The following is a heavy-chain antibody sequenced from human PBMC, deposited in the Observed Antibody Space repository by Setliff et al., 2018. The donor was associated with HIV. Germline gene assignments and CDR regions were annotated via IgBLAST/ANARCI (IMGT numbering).Heavy chain of an antibody. J-gene: IGHJ3*02. CDR2: INPNSGGT. V-gene: IGHV1-2*02. CDR1: VDAFTDYY. D-gene: IGHD6-13*01. Sequence: ASVKVSCKASVDAFTDYYIHWVRQAPGQGLEWMGWINPNSGGTNYAQKFQGRVTTTRDTSISTAFMDLSRLRTDDTAVYYCARDPGYKSSWYGAFDIWGQGTMVTVSS. CDR3: ARDPGYKSSWYGAFDI.